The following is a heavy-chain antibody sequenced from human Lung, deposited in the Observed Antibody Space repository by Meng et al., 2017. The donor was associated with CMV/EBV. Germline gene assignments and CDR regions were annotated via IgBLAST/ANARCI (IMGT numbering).Heavy chain of an antibody. D-gene: IGHD2-2*01. CDR2: IIPILGIA. CDR1: GGTFSSYT. Sequence: SVKVSCKASGGTFSSYTISWVRQAPGQGLEWMGRIIPILGIANYAQKFQGRVTITADKSTSTAYMELSSLRSEDTAVYYCARASSVVVPVDYWGQGTLVTASS. CDR3: ARASSVVVPVDY. V-gene: IGHV1-69*02. J-gene: IGHJ4*02.